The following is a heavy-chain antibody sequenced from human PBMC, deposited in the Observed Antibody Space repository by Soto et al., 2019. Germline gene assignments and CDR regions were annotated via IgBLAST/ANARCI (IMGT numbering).Heavy chain of an antibody. CDR3: ARDLTGTTLLDY. J-gene: IGHJ4*02. CDR1: GFTFSSYA. Sequence: QVQLVESGGGVVQPGRSLRLSCAASGFTFSSYAMHWVRQAPGKGLEWVAVISYDGSNKYYADSVKGRFTISRDNSKNTLYLQMNSLRAEDTAVYYCARDLTGTTLLDYWGQGTLVTVSS. CDR2: ISYDGSNK. V-gene: IGHV3-30-3*01. D-gene: IGHD1-7*01.